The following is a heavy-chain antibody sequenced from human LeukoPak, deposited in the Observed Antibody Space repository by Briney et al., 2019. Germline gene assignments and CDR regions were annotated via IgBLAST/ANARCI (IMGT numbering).Heavy chain of an antibody. J-gene: IGHJ5*02. V-gene: IGHV1-2*02. CDR3: ARADFVDAGPYLIGP. D-gene: IGHD3-3*01. CDR1: GYSFTDYY. Sequence: ASVQASCNTSGYSFTDYYIHWVRQAPGQGRDWMGWINPKSGRTSSARKFQDRVTMTRDPSISTVYMDMACLTSDDTAIYFCARADFVDAGPYLIGPWGQGTLVTVSS. CDR2: INPKSGRT.